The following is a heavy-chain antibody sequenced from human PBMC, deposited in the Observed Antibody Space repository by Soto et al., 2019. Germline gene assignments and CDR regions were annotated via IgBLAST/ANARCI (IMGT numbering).Heavy chain of an antibody. J-gene: IGHJ4*02. D-gene: IGHD2-15*01. CDR1: GFTFSSYA. CDR3: AKSDRDIVVVVAATALIDY. Sequence: GGSLRLSCAASGFTFSSYAMSWVRQAPGKGLEWVSAISGSGGSTYYADSVKGRFTISRDNSKNTLYLQMNSLRAEDTAVYYCAKSDRDIVVVVAATALIDYWGQGTLVTVSS. V-gene: IGHV3-23*01. CDR2: ISGSGGST.